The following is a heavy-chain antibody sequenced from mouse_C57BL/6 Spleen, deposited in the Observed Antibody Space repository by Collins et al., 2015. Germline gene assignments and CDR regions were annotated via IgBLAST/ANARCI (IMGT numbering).Heavy chain of an antibody. Sequence: QIQLVQSGPELKKPGETVKISCKASGYTFTDYSMHWVKQAPGKGLKWMGWINTETGEPTYADDFKGRFAFSLETSASTAYLQINNLKNEDTATYFCARSSDYGAMDYWGQGTSVTVSS. CDR3: ARSSDYGAMDY. D-gene: IGHD2-10*02. V-gene: IGHV9-2-1*01. J-gene: IGHJ4*01. CDR2: INTETGEP. CDR1: GYTFTDYS.